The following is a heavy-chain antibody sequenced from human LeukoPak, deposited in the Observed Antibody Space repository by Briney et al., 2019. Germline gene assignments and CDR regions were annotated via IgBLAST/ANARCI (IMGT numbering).Heavy chain of an antibody. D-gene: IGHD2-15*01. CDR1: GYTFTSYA. Sequence: ASVKVSCKASGYTFTSYAMYWVRQAPGQRLEWMGWINAGNGNTKYSQKFQGRVTITRDTSASTAYMELSSLRSEDTAVYYCARDRGEVVAAYFDYWGQGTLVTVSS. CDR3: ARDRGEVVAAYFDY. J-gene: IGHJ4*02. CDR2: INAGNGNT. V-gene: IGHV1-3*01.